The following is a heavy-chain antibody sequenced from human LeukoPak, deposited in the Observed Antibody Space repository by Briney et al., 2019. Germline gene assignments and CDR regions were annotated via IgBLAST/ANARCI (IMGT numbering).Heavy chain of an antibody. D-gene: IGHD2-15*01. CDR1: GYTFTSYG. Sequence: ASVKVSCKASGYTFTSYGISWVRQAPGQGLEWMGWISAYNGNTNYAQKLQGRVTMATDTSTSTAYMELRSLRSDDTAVYYCARDCSGGSCSDYWGQGTLVTVSS. V-gene: IGHV1-18*01. CDR2: ISAYNGNT. CDR3: ARDCSGGSCSDY. J-gene: IGHJ4*02.